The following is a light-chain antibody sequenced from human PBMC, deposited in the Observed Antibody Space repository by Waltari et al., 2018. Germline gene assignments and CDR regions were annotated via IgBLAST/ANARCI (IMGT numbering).Light chain of an antibody. J-gene: IGKJ1*01. V-gene: IGKV4-1*01. CDR3: QQYYNTPPT. CDR1: QSVSDHVNNKNY. CDR2: WAA. Sequence: DIVMTQSPDSRTVSPGERATINCRSSQSVSDHVNNKNYLAWYRQKPGQPIKLLISWAATREFGVPDRFSGSGSGTEFTLAISSLRPEDVAVYYCQQYYNTPPTFGQGTKVEIK.